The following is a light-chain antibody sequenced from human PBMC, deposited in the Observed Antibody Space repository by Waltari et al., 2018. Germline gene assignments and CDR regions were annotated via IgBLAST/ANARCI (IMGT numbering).Light chain of an antibody. J-gene: IGKJ5*01. CDR1: QNIDTG. V-gene: IGKV1-12*01. Sequence: DILLTQSQSSVAASLGDRVTIPRWASQNIDTGLAWYQQNPGKSPKLLIYATSSLQSGVPSMFSGTGSETGFTLSISSLQPDDFATYYCQQASSFLLTFGQGTRLEI. CDR3: QQASSFLLT. CDR2: ATS.